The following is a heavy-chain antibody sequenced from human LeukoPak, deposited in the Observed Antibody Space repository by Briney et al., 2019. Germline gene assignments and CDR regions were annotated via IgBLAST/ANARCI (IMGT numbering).Heavy chain of an antibody. Sequence: SETLSLTCTVSGGSISSGGYYWSWIRQHPGKDLEWIGYIYYSGSTYYNPSLKSRVTISVDTSKNQFSLKLSSVTAADTAVYYCARGGGCSSTSCYRTTNWFDPWGQGTLVTVSS. CDR1: GGSISSGGYY. D-gene: IGHD2-2*01. J-gene: IGHJ5*02. CDR3: ARGGGCSSTSCYRTTNWFDP. CDR2: IYYSGST. V-gene: IGHV4-31*03.